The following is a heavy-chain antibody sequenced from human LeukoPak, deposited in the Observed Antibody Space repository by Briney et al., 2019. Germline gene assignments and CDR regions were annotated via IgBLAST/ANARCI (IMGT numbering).Heavy chain of an antibody. CDR1: GGSISSYY. D-gene: IGHD2-15*01. J-gene: IGHJ4*02. CDR2: IYSSGST. V-gene: IGHV4-4*07. Sequence: PSETLSLTCTVSGGSISSYYWGWIRQPAGKGLEWIGRIYSSGSTNYNPALKSRVTMSVDTSKNQFSLKLSSVTAADTAVYYCARRGSGSRGDFDYWGQGTLVTVSS. CDR3: ARRGSGSRGDFDY.